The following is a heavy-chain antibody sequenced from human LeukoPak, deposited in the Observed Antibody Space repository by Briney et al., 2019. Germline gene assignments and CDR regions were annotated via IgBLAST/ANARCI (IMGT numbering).Heavy chain of an antibody. D-gene: IGHD3-22*01. V-gene: IGHV4-4*07. CDR1: GGSISSYY. CDR2: IYTSGST. CDR3: AGTYYYDSSGYYIDY. J-gene: IGHJ4*02. Sequence: SETLSLTCTVSGGSISSYYWSWIRQPAGKGLEWIGRIYTSGSTNYNPSLKSRVTMSVDTSKNQFSLKLSSVTTADTAVYYCAGTYYYDSSGYYIDYWGQGTLVTVSS.